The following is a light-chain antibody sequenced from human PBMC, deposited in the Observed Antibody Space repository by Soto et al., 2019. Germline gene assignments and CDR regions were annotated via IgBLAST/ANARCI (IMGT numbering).Light chain of an antibody. CDR2: GAS. J-gene: IGKJ5*01. CDR3: QQYNDWPPVT. Sequence: ETVMTQSPATLSVSPGERATLSCRASQSVSNNLAWYQQKPSQAPRLLIYGASTRATGIPARFSGSGSGTEFTLTISSLQSEDFAVHYCQQYNDWPPVTFGQWTRLEIK. V-gene: IGKV3-15*01. CDR1: QSVSNN.